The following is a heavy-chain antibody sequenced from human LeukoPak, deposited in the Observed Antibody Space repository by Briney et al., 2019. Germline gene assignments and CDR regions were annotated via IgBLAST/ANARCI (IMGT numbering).Heavy chain of an antibody. CDR3: ARHLELVRPGDY. D-gene: IGHD6-6*01. J-gene: IGHJ4*02. Sequence: SETLSLTCTVSGGSISSGGYYWSWIRQPPGKGLEWIGYIYHSGSTYYNPSLKSRVTISVDTSKNRFSLKLSSVTAADTAVYYCARHLELVRPGDYWGQGTLVTVSS. CDR1: GGSISSGGYY. CDR2: IYHSGST. V-gene: IGHV4-30-2*01.